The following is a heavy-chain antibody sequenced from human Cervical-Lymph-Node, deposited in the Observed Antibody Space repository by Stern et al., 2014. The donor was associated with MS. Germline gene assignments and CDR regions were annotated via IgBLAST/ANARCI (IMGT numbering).Heavy chain of an antibody. CDR3: ARSKDSSIGARPGEYHYVGMDV. Sequence: VQLVQSGAEVKKPGASVKVSCKASGYTFITHYMHWVRQAPGQGLEWMGLINPSRGRTTYATELTGRVTLTRDTPTSTVYMELSSLRSEDTAVYYCARSKDSSIGARPGEYHYVGMDVWGQGTTVSVPS. J-gene: IGHJ6*02. D-gene: IGHD6-6*01. CDR2: INPSRGRT. CDR1: GYTFITHY. V-gene: IGHV1-46*04.